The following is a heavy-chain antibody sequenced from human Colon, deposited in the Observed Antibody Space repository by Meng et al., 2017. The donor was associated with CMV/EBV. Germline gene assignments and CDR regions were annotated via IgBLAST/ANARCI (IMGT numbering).Heavy chain of an antibody. CDR1: GFTFSSYG. CDR2: IRYDGSNK. J-gene: IGHJ6*02. CDR3: AKVDQLLYKEPHYYGMDV. V-gene: IGHV3-30*02. D-gene: IGHD2-2*02. Sequence: GESLKISCAASGFTFSSYGMHWVRQAPGKGLEWVAFIRYDGSNKYYADSVKGRFTISRDNSKNKLYLQMNSLRAEDTAVYYCAKVDQLLYKEPHYYGMDVWGQGTTVTVSS.